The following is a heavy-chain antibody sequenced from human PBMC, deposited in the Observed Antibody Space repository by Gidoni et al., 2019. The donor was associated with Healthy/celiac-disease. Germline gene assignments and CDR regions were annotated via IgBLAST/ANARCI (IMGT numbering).Heavy chain of an antibody. Sequence: QVQLQESGPGLLKPSQTLSLTCTASGGTTSSGGYYWSWLRQHPGQGLAWIGYIDYSGSTYYNPSLMILATISVDTSKNQFSLKLISVTAADTAVYYCARSKTYCSGGTCYSLYYFDYWGQGTLVTVSS. V-gene: IGHV4-31*01. D-gene: IGHD2-15*01. J-gene: IGHJ4*02. CDR2: IDYSGST. CDR1: GGTTSSGGYY. CDR3: ARSKTYCSGGTCYSLYYFDY.